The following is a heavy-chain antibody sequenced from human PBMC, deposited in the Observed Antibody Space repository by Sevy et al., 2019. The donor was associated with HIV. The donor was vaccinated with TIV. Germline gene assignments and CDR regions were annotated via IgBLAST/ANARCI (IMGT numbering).Heavy chain of an antibody. V-gene: IGHV3-7*01. Sequence: GGSLRLSSAASGFIFTTYWMSWVRQAPGKGLEWVATIKHDGSEKYYVDSVKGRFTISRDNAKNSVYLQMNSLRVEDSAVYYCARPDLSGWYFDFWGHGTLVTVSS. CDR3: ARPDLSGWYFDF. D-gene: IGHD6-19*01. CDR1: GFIFTTYW. J-gene: IGHJ4*01. CDR2: IKHDGSEK.